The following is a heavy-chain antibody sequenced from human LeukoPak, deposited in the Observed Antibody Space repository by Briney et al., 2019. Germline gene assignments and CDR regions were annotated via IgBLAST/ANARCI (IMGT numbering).Heavy chain of an antibody. CDR3: ARVGWEGPTEEGAFDI. D-gene: IGHD1-26*01. CDR2: INFDGSST. V-gene: IGHV3-74*01. CDR1: GFILSSYW. Sequence: GGSLRLSCAASGFILSSYWLHWVRQAPGKGLVWVSRINFDGSSTNYADSVKGRFTISRDNSKNTLYLQMNSLRAEDTAVYYCARVGWEGPTEEGAFDIWGQGTMVTVSS. J-gene: IGHJ3*02.